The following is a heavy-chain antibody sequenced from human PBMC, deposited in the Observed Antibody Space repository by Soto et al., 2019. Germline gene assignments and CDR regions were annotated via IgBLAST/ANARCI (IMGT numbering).Heavy chain of an antibody. CDR1: GFTFSSYS. J-gene: IGHJ6*02. CDR2: ISSSSSYI. Sequence: GGSLRLSCAASGFTFSSYSMNWVRQAPGKGLEWVSSISSSSSYIYYADSVKGRFTISRDNAKNSLYLQMNSLRAEDTAVYYCARGGLYYYYYGMDVWGQGTTVTVSS. CDR3: ARGGLYYYYYGMDV. V-gene: IGHV3-21*01.